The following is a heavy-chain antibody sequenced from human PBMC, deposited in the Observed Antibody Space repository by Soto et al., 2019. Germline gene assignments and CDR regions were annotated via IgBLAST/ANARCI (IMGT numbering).Heavy chain of an antibody. CDR1: GFTFSSYG. D-gene: IGHD2-21*02. CDR3: AKGDLVDY. CDR2: ISYDGSNK. J-gene: IGHJ4*02. V-gene: IGHV3-30*18. Sequence: ESGGGVVQPGRSLRLSCAASGFTFSSYGMHWVRQAPGKGLEWVAVISYDGSNKYYADSVKGRFTISRDNSKNTLYLQMNSLRAEDTAVYYCAKGDLVDYWGQGTLVTVSS.